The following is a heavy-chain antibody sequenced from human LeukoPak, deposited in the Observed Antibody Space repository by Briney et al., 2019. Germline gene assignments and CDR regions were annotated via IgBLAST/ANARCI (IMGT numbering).Heavy chain of an antibody. Sequence: ASVKVSCKASGYTFTSYGISWVRQAPGQGLEWMGWISAYNGNTNYAQKLQGRVTMTTDTSTSTAYMELRSLRSDDTAVYYCARDPRYCSSTSCYKSFDYWGQGTLVTVSS. CDR3: ARDPRYCSSTSCYKSFDY. J-gene: IGHJ4*02. CDR2: ISAYNGNT. V-gene: IGHV1-18*01. D-gene: IGHD2-2*02. CDR1: GYTFTSYG.